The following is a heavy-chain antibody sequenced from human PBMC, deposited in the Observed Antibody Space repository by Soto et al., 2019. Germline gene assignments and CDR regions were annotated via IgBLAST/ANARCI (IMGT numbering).Heavy chain of an antibody. V-gene: IGHV4-30-4*01. D-gene: IGHD4-17*01. J-gene: IGHJ4*02. CDR2: IFYSGST. Sequence: SETLSLTCSVSGGSINNADYYWSWIRQPPGKGLEWIGYIFYSGSTYYNPSLKSRVTISVDTSKNQFSLKLSSVTAADTAVYYCAREYGDFYFDYWGQGTLVTVSS. CDR1: GGSINNADYY. CDR3: AREYGDFYFDY.